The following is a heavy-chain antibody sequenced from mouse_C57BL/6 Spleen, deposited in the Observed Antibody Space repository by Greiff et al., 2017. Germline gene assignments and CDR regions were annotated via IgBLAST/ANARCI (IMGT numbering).Heavy chain of an antibody. Sequence: VQLQQSGAELVRPGASVKLSCTASGFNIKDDYMHWVKQRPEQGLEWIGWIDPENGDTEYASKFQGKATITADTSSKTAYLQLSSLTSEDTAVYYCTKIALRRFAYWGQGTLVTVSA. CDR2: IDPENGDT. CDR3: TKIALRRFAY. V-gene: IGHV14-4*01. CDR1: GFNIKDDY. D-gene: IGHD1-1*01. J-gene: IGHJ3*01.